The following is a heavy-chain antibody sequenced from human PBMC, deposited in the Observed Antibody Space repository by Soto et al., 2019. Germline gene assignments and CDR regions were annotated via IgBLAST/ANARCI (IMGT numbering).Heavy chain of an antibody. CDR2: ISGDGGRT. J-gene: IGHJ4*02. CDR3: VRDFMTMAGIQ. V-gene: IGHV3-74*01. Sequence: EVQLVESGGDLVQPGGSLRLSCAASAFTFSDYYMHWVRQGPGKGPVWVSAISGDGGRTYYAGSVRGRFTISRDNAKSTVYLQMNSLRDDDTDVYYCVRDFMTMAGIQWGQGTLVTVSS. CDR1: AFTFSDYY. D-gene: IGHD6-19*01.